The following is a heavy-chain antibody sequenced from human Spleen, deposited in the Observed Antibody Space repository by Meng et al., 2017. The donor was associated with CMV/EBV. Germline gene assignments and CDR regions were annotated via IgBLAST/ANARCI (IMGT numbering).Heavy chain of an antibody. CDR3: ARSIPRGDYFDY. V-gene: IGHV3-30*19. D-gene: IGHD2-21*01. J-gene: IGHJ4*02. CDR2: LSYDGSNK. Sequence: LSLTCAASGFTFSSYAMSWVRQAPGKGLEWVAVLSYDGSNKYYADSVKGRFTISRDSSKNTLYLQMNSLRAEDTAVYYCARSIPRGDYFDYWGQGTLVTVSS. CDR1: GFTFSSYA.